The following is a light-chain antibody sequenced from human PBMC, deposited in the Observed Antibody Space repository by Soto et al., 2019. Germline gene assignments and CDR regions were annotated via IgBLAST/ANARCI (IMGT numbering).Light chain of an antibody. J-gene: IGLJ1*01. CDR1: NSNIGNNY. CDR3: GTWDSILSTAYHV. CDR2: ETN. V-gene: IGLV1-51*02. Sequence: QSVRKQPPSLSAGPGQMVTISCSGGNSNIGNNYVSWYQQLPGTAPKLLIYETNKRPSGIPDRFSGSKSGTSATLGITGLQTGDDADYYYGTWDSILSTAYHVFGSGTNVTV.